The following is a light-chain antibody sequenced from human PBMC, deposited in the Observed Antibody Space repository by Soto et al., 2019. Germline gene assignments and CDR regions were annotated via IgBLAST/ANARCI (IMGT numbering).Light chain of an antibody. V-gene: IGKV3-20*01. J-gene: IGKJ1*01. Sequence: EIVLTQSPGTLSLSPGERATLSCGASQSVSGSYFAWYQQKPGQAPSLLIYDTSTRATGIPDRFSGSGSGTDFALTIRRLEPEDSAVYFCQQYGSSPGTFGQGTKVDIK. CDR1: QSVSGSY. CDR2: DTS. CDR3: QQYGSSPGT.